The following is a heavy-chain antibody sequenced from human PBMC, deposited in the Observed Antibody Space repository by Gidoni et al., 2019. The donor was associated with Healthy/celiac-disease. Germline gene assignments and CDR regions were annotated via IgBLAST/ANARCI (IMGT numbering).Heavy chain of an antibody. CDR1: GGTFSSYA. J-gene: IGHJ2*01. CDR3: ARDPGTVTTIDDWYFDL. V-gene: IGHV1-69*01. Sequence: QVQLVQSGAEVKKPGSSVKVSCKASGGTFSSYAISWVRQAPGQGLEWMGGIIPIFGTANYAQKFQGRVTITADESTSTAYMELSSLRSEDTAVYYCARDPGTVTTIDDWYFDLWGRGTLVTVSS. CDR2: IIPIFGTA. D-gene: IGHD4-17*01.